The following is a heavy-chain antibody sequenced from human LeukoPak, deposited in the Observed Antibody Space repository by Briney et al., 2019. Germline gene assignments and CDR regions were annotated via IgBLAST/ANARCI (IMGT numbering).Heavy chain of an antibody. CDR3: ARLLQGMVGSTGFDY. CDR1: EYSFATYW. J-gene: IGHJ4*02. CDR2: IYPSDSDT. V-gene: IGHV5-51*01. Sequence: GESLKISCQGFEYSFATYWIAWLRQMPGKGLEWMGIIYPSDSDTRYSPSFQGQVTNSADKSINTAYLQWSSLKASVSAMCCCARLLQGMVGSTGFDYWGEGSLVTVSS. D-gene: IGHD1-26*01.